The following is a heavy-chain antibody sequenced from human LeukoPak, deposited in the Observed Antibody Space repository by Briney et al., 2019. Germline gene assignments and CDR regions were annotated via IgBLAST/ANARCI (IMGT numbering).Heavy chain of an antibody. CDR3: AKDDGVAVAGTGTFDP. Sequence: GRSLRLSCAPSAFTFSSYGTHWGRQAPSKGLEWVAVISFDGSNKYYAASVKGRFTISRDNSKNTLYLQMNSLRAEDTAVYYCAKDDGVAVAGTGTFDPWGQGTLVTVSS. V-gene: IGHV3-30*18. D-gene: IGHD6-19*01. CDR1: AFTFSSYG. J-gene: IGHJ5*02. CDR2: ISFDGSNK.